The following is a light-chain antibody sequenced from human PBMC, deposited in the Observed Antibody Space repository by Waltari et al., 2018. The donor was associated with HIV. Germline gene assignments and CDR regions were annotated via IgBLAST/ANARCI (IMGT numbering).Light chain of an antibody. CDR2: AVT. J-gene: IGLJ2*01. CDR1: NSDVGGYNY. Sequence: QSALTQPASVSGSPGQSITISCLGTNSDVGGYNYVSWYQQHPGKAPKLLIYAVTNWPSGISNRFSGSKSGNTASLTISGLQAEDEADYYCSSYSPTSTVIFGGGTKLTVL. CDR3: SSYSPTSTVI. V-gene: IGLV2-14*01.